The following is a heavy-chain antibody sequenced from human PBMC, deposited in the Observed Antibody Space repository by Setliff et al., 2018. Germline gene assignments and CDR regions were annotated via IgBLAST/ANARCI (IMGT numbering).Heavy chain of an antibody. Sequence: LSLSCVVSGFTFSSYSMNWVRQTPGKGPVWVSRIDKDGTTTSYADSVKGRFTISRDNSKNTLYLQMRSLRAEDTAIYYCANHNPARRALNGTPLDNWGQGTLVTVSS. CDR1: GFTFSSYS. D-gene: IGHD3-9*01. CDR3: ANHNPARRALNGTPLDN. CDR2: IDKDGTTT. V-gene: IGHV3-74*01. J-gene: IGHJ4*02.